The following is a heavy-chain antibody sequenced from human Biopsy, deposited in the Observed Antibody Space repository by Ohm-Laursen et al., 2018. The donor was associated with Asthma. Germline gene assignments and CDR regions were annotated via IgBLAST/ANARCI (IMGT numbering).Heavy chain of an antibody. D-gene: IGHD3-3*01. Sequence: SQTLSLTCGVYRGSLRVYVWSWIRQPPGKGLEWIGESNQGGSPTFNPSLKSRVTISRATSKNQLSLKLRSVTAADTAVYYCASGPEWYGLDVWGQGTTVTVSS. J-gene: IGHJ6*02. CDR2: SNQGGSP. CDR3: ASGPEWYGLDV. V-gene: IGHV4-34*01. CDR1: RGSLRVYV.